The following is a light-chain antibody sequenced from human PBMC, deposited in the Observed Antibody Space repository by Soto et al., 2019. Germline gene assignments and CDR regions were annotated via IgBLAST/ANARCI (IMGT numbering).Light chain of an antibody. Sequence: QSALTQPASVSGSPGQSITISCTGNSSDVGSYNLVSWYQQHPGKAPKLMIYEGSKRPSGVSNRFSGSKSGNTASLTISGLQAEDEADYYCCSYAGSRVVFGGGTKLTVL. CDR3: CSYAGSRVV. CDR1: SSDVGSYNL. CDR2: EGS. V-gene: IGLV2-23*01. J-gene: IGLJ2*01.